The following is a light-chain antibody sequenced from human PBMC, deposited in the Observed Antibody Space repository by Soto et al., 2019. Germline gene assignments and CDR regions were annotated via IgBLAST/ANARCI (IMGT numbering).Light chain of an antibody. CDR2: DAS. V-gene: IGKV3-11*01. Sequence: EIVLTQSPATLSLSPGDRATLSCRASQTVSSYFAWYQQKPGQAPRLLIYDASSRATGIPARFSGSGSGTDFTLTITSLEPEDFAVYYCQQRSDWPSTCGGGTKVEIK. CDR1: QTVSSY. CDR3: QQRSDWPST. J-gene: IGKJ4*02.